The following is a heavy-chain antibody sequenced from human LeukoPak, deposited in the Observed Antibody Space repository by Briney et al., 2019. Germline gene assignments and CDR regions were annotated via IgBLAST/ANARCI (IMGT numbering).Heavy chain of an antibody. D-gene: IGHD1-26*01. J-gene: IGHJ4*02. CDR2: ISYRGNT. V-gene: IGHV4-39*01. CDR1: GGSISSNRYY. Sequence: PSATLSLTCTVSGGSISSNRYYWGWVRQPPGKGLEWIGSISYRGNTYYTPSLKSRVTISVDTSKSQFSLKLSSVTAADTGVYYCARHPTTGSPFDYWGQGTLVTVSS. CDR3: ARHPTTGSPFDY.